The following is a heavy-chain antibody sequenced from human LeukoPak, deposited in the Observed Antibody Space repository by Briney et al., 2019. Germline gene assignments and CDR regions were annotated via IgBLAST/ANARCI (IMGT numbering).Heavy chain of an antibody. D-gene: IGHD6-13*01. CDR3: ARGASIAAAGTGEKSNWFDP. Sequence: PGGSLRLSCAASGFTFSSYGMHWVRQAPGKGLEWVAHIWSDGSNKYHADSVKGRFTISRDNSKNTLYLQMNSLRVEDTAVYYCARGASIAAAGTGEKSNWFDPWGQGTLVTVSS. J-gene: IGHJ5*02. CDR1: GFTFSSYG. V-gene: IGHV3-33*01. CDR2: IWSDGSNK.